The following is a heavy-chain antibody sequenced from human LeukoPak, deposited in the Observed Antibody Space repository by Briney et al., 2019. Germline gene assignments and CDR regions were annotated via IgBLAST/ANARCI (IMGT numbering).Heavy chain of an antibody. CDR2: ISYDGSNK. D-gene: IGHD6-13*01. Sequence: GGSLRLSCAASGFTFSSYAMHWVRQAPGKGLEWVAAISYDGSNKYYADSVKGRFTISRDNSKNTLYLQMNSLRAEDTAVYYCARVDSSSSDYWGQGTLVTVSS. J-gene: IGHJ4*02. CDR3: ARVDSSSSDY. V-gene: IGHV3-30-3*01. CDR1: GFTFSSYA.